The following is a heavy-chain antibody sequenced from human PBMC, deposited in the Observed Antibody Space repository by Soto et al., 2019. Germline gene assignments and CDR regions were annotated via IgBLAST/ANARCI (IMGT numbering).Heavy chain of an antibody. CDR2: IYYSGST. Sequence: SETLSLTCNVSGGSISSGDYFWNWIRQPPGKGLEWIGYIYYSGSTYYKPSLRSRVTMSIDTSKNQFSLKLSSVTAADTAVYYCARADCSGGSCYNFDYWGQGALVTVSS. D-gene: IGHD2-15*01. CDR3: ARADCSGGSCYNFDY. CDR1: GGSISSGDYF. V-gene: IGHV4-30-4*01. J-gene: IGHJ4*02.